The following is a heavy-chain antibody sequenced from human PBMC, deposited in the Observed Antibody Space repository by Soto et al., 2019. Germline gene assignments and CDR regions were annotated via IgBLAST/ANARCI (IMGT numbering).Heavy chain of an antibody. CDR3: ARFMGSSGWFASPHYYYGMDV. D-gene: IGHD6-19*01. J-gene: IGHJ6*02. Sequence: SVPLPLTCAVYGGSFSSYYWSWIRQPPGTGLEWIGYIYYSGSTNYNPSLKSRVTISVDTPKNQFSLKLSSVTAADTAVYYCARFMGSSGWFASPHYYYGMDVWGQGTTVTVSS. CDR2: IYYSGST. V-gene: IGHV4-59*12. CDR1: GGSFSSYY.